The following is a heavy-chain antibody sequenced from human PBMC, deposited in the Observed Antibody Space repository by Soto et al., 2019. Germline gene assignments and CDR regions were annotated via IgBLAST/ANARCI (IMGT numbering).Heavy chain of an antibody. CDR2: ISHGGTT. V-gene: IGHV4-34*01. Sequence: NPSETLSLTCSVSGGSFTDYYWTWIRQPPGKPLEWIGEISHGGTTKDNPFLHSRVTMSVDTSRNQFSLDLTSVTAADTAVYYCARGHTRRMTRGRGAAIMGKQLDSWGQGILVTVSS. CDR1: GGSFTDYY. D-gene: IGHD3-10*01. CDR3: ARGHTRRMTRGRGAAIMGKQLDS. J-gene: IGHJ4*02.